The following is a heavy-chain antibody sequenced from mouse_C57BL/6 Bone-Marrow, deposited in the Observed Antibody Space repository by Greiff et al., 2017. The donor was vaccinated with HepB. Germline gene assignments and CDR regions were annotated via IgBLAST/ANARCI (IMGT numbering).Heavy chain of an antibody. Sequence: EVQVVESGGGLVKPGGSLKLSCAASGFTFSSYAMSWVRQTPEKRLEWVATISDGGSYTYYPDNVKGRFTISRDNAKNNLYLQMSHLKSEDTAMYYCARDDYYGSSPAWFAYWGQGTLVTVSA. D-gene: IGHD1-1*01. CDR2: ISDGGSYT. CDR1: GFTFSSYA. V-gene: IGHV5-4*01. CDR3: ARDDYYGSSPAWFAY. J-gene: IGHJ3*01.